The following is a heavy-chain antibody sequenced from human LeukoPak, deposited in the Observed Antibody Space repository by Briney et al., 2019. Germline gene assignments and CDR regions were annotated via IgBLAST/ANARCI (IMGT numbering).Heavy chain of an antibody. D-gene: IGHD1-26*01. J-gene: IGHJ4*02. CDR3: ARVLRGGTYYFDY. CDR1: GGSISSSSYY. V-gene: IGHV4-39*01. Sequence: SETLSLTCTVSGGSISSSSYYWRWIRQPPGKGLEWIGNIFYSGTTYYNPSLKSRVTISVDTSKNQFSLKMRSVAAADTAVYYCARVLRGGTYYFDYWGQGTLVTVSS. CDR2: IFYSGTT.